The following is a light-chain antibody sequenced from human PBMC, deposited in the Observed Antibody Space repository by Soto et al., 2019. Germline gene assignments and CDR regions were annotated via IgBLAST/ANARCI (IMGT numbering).Light chain of an antibody. CDR1: QSVSRNF. J-gene: IGKJ5*01. CDR2: GAS. Sequence: ENVLTQSPGTLSVSPGERATLSCRASQSVSRNFLAWYQQKPGQAPRLLIYGASSRATGIPDRFSGSGSGTAFTLTIRRMEPEDFAVYYCQQYGNSPPETFGQGTRLEIK. CDR3: QQYGNSPPET. V-gene: IGKV3-20*01.